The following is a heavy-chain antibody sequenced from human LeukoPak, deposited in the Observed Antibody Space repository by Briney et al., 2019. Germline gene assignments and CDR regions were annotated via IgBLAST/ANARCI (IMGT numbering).Heavy chain of an antibody. CDR3: TREAAGMIS. V-gene: IGHV6-1*01. Sequence: SQTLSLTCAISGDSVSSNSVAWNWIRQSPSRGLEWLGRTYYRSKWYDDYAVSLKSRISINPDTSKNQFSLHVNSVTPDDSAVYYCTREAAGMISWGQGTLVTVS. J-gene: IGHJ4*02. CDR1: GDSVSSNSVA. D-gene: IGHD6-13*01. CDR2: TYYRSKWYD.